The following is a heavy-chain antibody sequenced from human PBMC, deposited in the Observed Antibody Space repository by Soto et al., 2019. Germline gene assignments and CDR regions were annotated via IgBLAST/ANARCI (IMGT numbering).Heavy chain of an antibody. Sequence: QLQLQESGPGLVKPSETLSLTCTVSGVSISSSTYYWGWIRQPPGRGLEWIATMHYSGISFYNLSLKSRVTMSGDTSKNQFSLKLTSVTAADTAVYFCARRSGGAPFDSWGRVTLVTVSS. V-gene: IGHV4-39*01. CDR1: GVSISSSTYY. D-gene: IGHD3-10*01. CDR3: ARRSGGAPFDS. J-gene: IGHJ4*02. CDR2: MHYSGIS.